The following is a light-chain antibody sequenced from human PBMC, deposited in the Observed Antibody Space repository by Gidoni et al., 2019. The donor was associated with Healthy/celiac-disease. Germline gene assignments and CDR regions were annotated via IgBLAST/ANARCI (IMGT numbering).Light chain of an antibody. J-gene: IGLJ2*01. CDR2: QDS. Sequence: SYELTQPTSGSVSPGQTASINCSGGKFGGKYACLYQQKPCQSTLLGIYQDSKRPSGSPERFSGSNSGNTATLTISGTQAMDEADYYCQAWDSSTAVFGGGTKLTVL. CDR3: QAWDSSTAV. V-gene: IGLV3-1*01. CDR1: KFGGKY.